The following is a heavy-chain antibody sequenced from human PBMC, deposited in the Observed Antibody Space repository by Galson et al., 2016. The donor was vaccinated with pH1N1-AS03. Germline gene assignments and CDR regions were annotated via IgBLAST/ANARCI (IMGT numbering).Heavy chain of an antibody. V-gene: IGHV3-74*01. CDR3: TRGALYIGDY. CDR1: GFGVGSYW. CDR2: INSDGSFT. D-gene: IGHD2-2*02. Sequence: SLRLSCAASGFGVGSYWLHWVRQAPGEGLGWVSRINSDGSFTSYADAVTGRFTVSRDYAKDTLCPHMSRLRNDDTAVYFCTRGALYIGDYWGQGNLVTVSS. J-gene: IGHJ4*02.